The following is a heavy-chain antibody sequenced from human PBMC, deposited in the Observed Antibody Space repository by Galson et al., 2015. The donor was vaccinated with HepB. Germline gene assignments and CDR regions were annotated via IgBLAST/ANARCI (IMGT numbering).Heavy chain of an antibody. V-gene: IGHV1-18*01. J-gene: IGHJ6*02. CDR1: GYTFTSYG. CDR3: ARDLYGGNQYYYYGMDV. D-gene: IGHD4-23*01. Sequence: SVKVSCKASGYTFTSYGISWVRQAPGQGLEWMGWISAYNGNTNYAQKLQGRVTMTRDTSTSTVYMELSSLRSEDTAVYYCARDLYGGNQYYYYGMDVWGQGTTVTVSS. CDR2: ISAYNGNT.